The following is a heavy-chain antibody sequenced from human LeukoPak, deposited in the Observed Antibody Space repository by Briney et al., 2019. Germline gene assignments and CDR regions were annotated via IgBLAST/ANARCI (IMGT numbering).Heavy chain of an antibody. Sequence: SETLSLTCAVYGGSFSGYYWSWIRQPPGKGLEWIGSIYYSGSTYYNPSLKSRVTIFVDTSKNQFSLKLSSVTAADTAVYYCARRSGAVTRTFDYWGQGTLVTVSS. D-gene: IGHD3-3*01. CDR2: IYYSGST. J-gene: IGHJ4*02. V-gene: IGHV4-34*01. CDR1: GGSFSGYY. CDR3: ARRSGAVTRTFDY.